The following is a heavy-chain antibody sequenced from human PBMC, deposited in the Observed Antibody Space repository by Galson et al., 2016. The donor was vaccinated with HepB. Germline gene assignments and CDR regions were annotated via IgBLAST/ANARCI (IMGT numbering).Heavy chain of an antibody. D-gene: IGHD1-14*01. V-gene: IGHV3-21*01. Sequence: SLRLSCAASGFTFSYYSMNWVRQAPGKGLEWVSSISSSSSDIYYADSAKGRFTISRDNAKNSLYLQMNSLRAEDTAVYYCARDLITGAGRTFYYYYYNMDFWGKGTTVTVSS. CDR2: ISSSSSDI. CDR3: ARDLITGAGRTFYYYYYNMDF. J-gene: IGHJ6*03. CDR1: GFTFSYYS.